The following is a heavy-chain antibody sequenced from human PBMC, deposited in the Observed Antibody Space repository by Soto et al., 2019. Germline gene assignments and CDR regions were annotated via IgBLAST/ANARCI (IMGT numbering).Heavy chain of an antibody. CDR3: ASAGNDILTGIGMDV. D-gene: IGHD3-9*01. V-gene: IGHV3-53*01. J-gene: IGHJ6*02. CDR2: IYSGGST. Sequence: VGSLSLSCAASVFTFSNYMSCVRQSPGKGLEWVSVIYSGGSTYYADSVKGRFTISRDNSKNTLYLQMNSLRAEDTAVYYCASAGNDILTGIGMDVWGQGTTVTVSS. CDR1: VFTFSNY.